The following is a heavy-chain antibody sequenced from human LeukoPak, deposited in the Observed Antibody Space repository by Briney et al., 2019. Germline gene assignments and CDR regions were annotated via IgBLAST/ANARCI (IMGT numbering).Heavy chain of an antibody. D-gene: IGHD4-23*01. Sequence: SVKVSCKASGGTFSSYAISWVRQAPGQGLEWMGGIIPIFGTANYAQKFQGRVTITADESTSTAYMELSSLRSEDTAVYYCAREWSDALDYGGNSPLRYWGQGTLVTVSS. CDR3: AREWSDALDYGGNSPLRY. J-gene: IGHJ4*02. CDR2: IIPIFGTA. V-gene: IGHV1-69*13. CDR1: GGTFSSYA.